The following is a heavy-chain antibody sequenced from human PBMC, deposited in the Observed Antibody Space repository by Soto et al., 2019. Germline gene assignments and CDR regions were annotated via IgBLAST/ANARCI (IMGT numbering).Heavy chain of an antibody. CDR2: ISSSSSTM. Sequence: GGSLRHSCAASGGSFSSYSMNWVRQAPGKGLEWVSYISSSSSTMYYADSVKGRFTISRDTSKNQFSLKLSSVTAADTAVYYCARGYGRNFDYWGQGTLVTVSS. CDR1: GGSFSSYS. J-gene: IGHJ4*02. V-gene: IGHV3-48*01. CDR3: ARGYGRNFDY. D-gene: IGHD5-18*01.